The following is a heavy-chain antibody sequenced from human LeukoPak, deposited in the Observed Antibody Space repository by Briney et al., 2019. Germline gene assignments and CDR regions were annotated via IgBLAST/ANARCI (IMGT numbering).Heavy chain of an antibody. J-gene: IGHJ3*02. CDR2: INSYGSST. CDR3: ATETGAFDI. CDR1: GFSFSSNW. Sequence: GGSLRLSCAASGFSFSSNWMHWVRQAPRKGLVWVSGINSYGSSTIYADSVKGRFTISRDNARNTLDLQMNSLRAEDTAVYYCATETGAFDIWGQGTMVTVSS. V-gene: IGHV3-74*01.